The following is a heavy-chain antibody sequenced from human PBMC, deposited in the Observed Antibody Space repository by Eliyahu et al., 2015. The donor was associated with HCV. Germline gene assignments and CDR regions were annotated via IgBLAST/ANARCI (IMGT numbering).Heavy chain of an antibody. CDR1: GFSLSTSGMC. V-gene: IGHV2-70*01. CDR2: IDWDDDK. CDR3: ARIPRRSGSYYQATGIVYDAFDI. D-gene: IGHD1-26*01. J-gene: IGHJ3*02. Sequence: QVTLRESGPALVKPTQTLTLTCTFSGFSLSTSGMCXSWIRQPPGKALEWLALIDWDDDKYYSTSLKTRLTISKDTSKNQVVLTMTNMDPVDTATYYCARIPRRSGSYYQATGIVYDAFDIWGQGTMVTVSS.